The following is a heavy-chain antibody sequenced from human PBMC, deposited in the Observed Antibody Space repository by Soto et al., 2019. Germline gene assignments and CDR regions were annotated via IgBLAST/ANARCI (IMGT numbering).Heavy chain of an antibody. D-gene: IGHD3-16*01. CDR2: IRREVYGGTT. CDR1: GFSLGDYG. V-gene: IGHV3-49*04. CDR3: TRVGGFSKTDP. Sequence: QPGGSLRLSCTASGFSLGDYGVSWVRQAPGKGLEWVGFIRREVYGGTTEYAASVKGRFVFSRDDSENIAYLQMDSLKTEDTAVYYCTRVGGFSKTDPWGQGTLVTVSS. J-gene: IGHJ5*02.